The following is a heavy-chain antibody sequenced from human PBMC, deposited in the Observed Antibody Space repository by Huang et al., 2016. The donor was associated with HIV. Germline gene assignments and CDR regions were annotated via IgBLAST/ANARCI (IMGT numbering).Heavy chain of an antibody. J-gene: IGHJ4*02. CDR1: GFSFTSYW. CDR2: IFPGNSNT. Sequence: EVQLVQSGVEVKKPGESLKISCKGSGFSFTSYWIGWVRQMPGKGLECMGIIFPGNSNTVSSPAFQGQVTISADKYTRTAYLQWRSLKASDSAIYYCAIHDSNDFTFDDWGQGTLVAVSS. CDR3: AIHDSNDFTFDD. D-gene: IGHD5-18*01. V-gene: IGHV5-51*03.